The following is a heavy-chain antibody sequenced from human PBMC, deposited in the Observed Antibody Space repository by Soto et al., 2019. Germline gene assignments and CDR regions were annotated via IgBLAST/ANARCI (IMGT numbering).Heavy chain of an antibody. Sequence: PSETLSLTCAVYGGSFSGYYWSWIRQPPGKGLEWIGEINNSGSTNYNPSLKSRVTISVDTSKNQFSLKLSSVTAADTAVYYCATLAARYYYYYGMDVWGQGTTVTVSS. J-gene: IGHJ6*02. V-gene: IGHV4-34*01. CDR3: ATLAARYYYYYGMDV. D-gene: IGHD6-6*01. CDR2: INNSGST. CDR1: GGSFSGYY.